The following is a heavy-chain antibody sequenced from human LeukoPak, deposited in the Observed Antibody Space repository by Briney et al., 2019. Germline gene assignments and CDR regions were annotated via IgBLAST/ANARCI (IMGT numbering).Heavy chain of an antibody. CDR1: GGTFSSYA. CDR3: ARAKYYDILTGYSTLYYYYYMDV. CDR2: IIPIFDTT. V-gene: IGHV1-69*05. D-gene: IGHD3-9*01. J-gene: IGHJ6*03. Sequence: SVKVSCKASGGTFSSYAINWVRQAPGQGLERMGGIIPIFDTTNYAQKFQGRVTITTDESTSTAYMELSSLRSEDTAVYYCARAKYYDILTGYSTLYYYYYMDVWGKGTTVTVSS.